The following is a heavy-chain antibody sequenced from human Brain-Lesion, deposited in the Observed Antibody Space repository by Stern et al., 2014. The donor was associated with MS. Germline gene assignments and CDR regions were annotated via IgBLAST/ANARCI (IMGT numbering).Heavy chain of an antibody. V-gene: IGHV5-51*01. Sequence: VQLVQSGAEVKKPGESLKISCKGSGYRFTSKWIGWVRQMPGKGLEWMGIIWPGDSDTRYSPSFQGQVTISADKSISTAYLQWSSLQASDTAMYYCARRGDSSSSGFDYWGQGTLVIVSS. CDR2: IWPGDSDT. CDR1: GYRFTSKW. CDR3: ARRGDSSSSGFDY. J-gene: IGHJ4*02. D-gene: IGHD6-6*01.